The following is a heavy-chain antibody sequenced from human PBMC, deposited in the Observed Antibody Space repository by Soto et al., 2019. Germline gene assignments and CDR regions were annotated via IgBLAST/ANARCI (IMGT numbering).Heavy chain of an antibody. D-gene: IGHD1-1*01. CDR3: AREGTGTEEIYYYYGMDV. CDR1: GFTFSSYS. CDR2: ISSSSSYI. V-gene: IGHV3-21*01. J-gene: IGHJ6*02. Sequence: GGSLRLSCAASGFTFSSYSMNWVRQAPGKGLEWVSSISSSSSYIYYADSVKGRFTISRDNAKNSLYLQMNSLRAEDTAVYYCAREGTGTEEIYYYYGMDVWGQGTTVTVSS.